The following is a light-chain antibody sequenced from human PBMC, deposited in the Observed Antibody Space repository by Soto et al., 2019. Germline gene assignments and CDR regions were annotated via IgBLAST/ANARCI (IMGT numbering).Light chain of an antibody. CDR2: GNS. CDR1: SSNIGAGYD. CDR3: QSYDSSLSGVV. J-gene: IGLJ2*01. V-gene: IGLV1-40*01. Sequence: QAVVTQPPSVSGAPGQRVTISCTGSSSNIGAGYDVHWYQQLPGTVPKLLIYGNSNRPSGVPERFSGSKSGTSASLAITGLQAEDEADYYCQSYDSSLSGVVFGGGTKVTVL.